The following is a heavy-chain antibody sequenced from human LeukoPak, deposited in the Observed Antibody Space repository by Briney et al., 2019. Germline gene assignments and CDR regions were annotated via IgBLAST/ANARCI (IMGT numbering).Heavy chain of an antibody. CDR3: ARENSGSYREFDY. CDR2: IYTSGST. V-gene: IGHV4-4*07. Sequence: PSETLSLTCTVSGGSISSYYWSWIRQPAGKGLEWIGPIYTSGSTNYNASLKSRVSMSVDTSKNQFSLKLSSVTAADTAVFYCARENSGSYREFDYWGQGTPVTVSS. D-gene: IGHD1-26*01. CDR1: GGSISSYY. J-gene: IGHJ4*02.